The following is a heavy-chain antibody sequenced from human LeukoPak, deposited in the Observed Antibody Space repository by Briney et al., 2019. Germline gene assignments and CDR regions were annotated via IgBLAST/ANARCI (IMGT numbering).Heavy chain of an antibody. CDR2: ISGSGGST. CDR3: AKIGQLERLVPLDY. J-gene: IGHJ4*02. Sequence: GGSLRLSCAASGFTFSSYAMSWVRQAPGKGLEWVSAISGSGGSTYYADSVKGRFTISGDNSKNTLYLQMNSLRAEDTAVYDCAKIGQLERLVPLDYWGQGSLVTVSS. V-gene: IGHV3-23*01. CDR1: GFTFSSYA. D-gene: IGHD1-1*01.